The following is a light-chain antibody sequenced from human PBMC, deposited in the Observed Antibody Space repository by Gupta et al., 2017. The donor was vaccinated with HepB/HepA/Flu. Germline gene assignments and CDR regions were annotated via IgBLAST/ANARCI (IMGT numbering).Light chain of an antibody. Sequence: VLTQPPSVSVAPGKTATTTCGGTNIRTKSVHWYQQKPAKATVLVIDYDTDRPSGIPERVSGSNSGTTATPTTTRVEAGEEADYYCPVSDSITKLWVFGRGTKVTVL. J-gene: IGLJ3*02. V-gene: IGLV3-21*04. CDR1: NIRTKS. CDR3: PVSDSITKLWV. CDR2: YDT.